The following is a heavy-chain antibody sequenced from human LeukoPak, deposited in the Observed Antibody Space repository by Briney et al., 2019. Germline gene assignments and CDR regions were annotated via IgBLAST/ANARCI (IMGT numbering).Heavy chain of an antibody. D-gene: IGHD6-13*01. CDR1: GFTFSSYA. CDR2: IKNDGAVK. V-gene: IGHV3-7*01. J-gene: IGHJ4*02. Sequence: PGGSLRLSCAASGFTFSSYAMHWVRQAPGKGLEWVANIKNDGAVKNYVDSVKGRFTISRDNAKNSLYLQMNSLRAEDTAVYYCAKDSYSKGDFWGQGVLVTVPS. CDR3: AKDSYSKGDF.